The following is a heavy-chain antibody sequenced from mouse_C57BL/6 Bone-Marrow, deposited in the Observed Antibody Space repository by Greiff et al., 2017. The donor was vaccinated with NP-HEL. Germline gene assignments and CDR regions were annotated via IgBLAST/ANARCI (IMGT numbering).Heavy chain of an antibody. CDR1: GYTFTSYW. V-gene: IGHV1-61*01. CDR3: ARVLVYWYFDV. CDR2: IYPSDSET. Sequence: QVQLKQPGAELVRPGSSVKLSCKASGYTFTSYWMDWVKQRPGQGLEWIGNIYPSDSETHYNQKFKDKATLTVDKSSSTAYMQLSSLTSEDSAVYYCARVLVYWYFDVWGTGTTVTVSS. D-gene: IGHD2-2*01. J-gene: IGHJ1*03.